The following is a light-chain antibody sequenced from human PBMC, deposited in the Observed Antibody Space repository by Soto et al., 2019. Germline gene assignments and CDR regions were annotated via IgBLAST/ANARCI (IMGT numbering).Light chain of an antibody. CDR1: QTISSW. V-gene: IGKV1-5*03. CDR3: QQYNNWPQT. CDR2: KAS. J-gene: IGKJ1*01. Sequence: IQMTQSPSTLSASVGDRVTITCRASQTISSWLAWYQQKPGKAPKLLIYKASTLKSGVPARFSGSGSGTEFTLTISSLQSEDFAVYYCQQYNNWPQTFGQGTKVDIK.